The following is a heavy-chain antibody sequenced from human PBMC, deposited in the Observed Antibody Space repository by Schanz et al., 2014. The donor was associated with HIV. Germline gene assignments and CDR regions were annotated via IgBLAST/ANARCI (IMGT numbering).Heavy chain of an antibody. CDR2: INSDGSST. D-gene: IGHD3-3*01. J-gene: IGHJ6*02. CDR1: GFTFSSYW. V-gene: IGHV3-74*01. Sequence: EVQVVESGGGLVQPGGSLRLSCAGSGFTFSSYWMHWVRQAPGKGLVWVSRINSDGSSTNYADSVKGRFTISRDNAKNTLYLQMNSLRAEDTAVYYCARDGGDYDFWSGLVYGMDVWGRGTTVTVSS. CDR3: ARDGGDYDFWSGLVYGMDV.